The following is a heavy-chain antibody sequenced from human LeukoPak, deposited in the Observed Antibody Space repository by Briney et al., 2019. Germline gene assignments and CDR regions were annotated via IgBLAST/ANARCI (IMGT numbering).Heavy chain of an antibody. Sequence: PGGSLRLSCAASGFTFSSYWMHWVRQAPGKGLVWVSRIESDGGTTTYADSVKGRFTISRDNAKNTLYLQMNSLRAEDTAVYYCARVGGHYDYWGQGTLVTVSS. CDR1: GFTFSSYW. CDR2: IESDGGTT. CDR3: ARVGGHYDY. V-gene: IGHV3-74*01. D-gene: IGHD2-15*01. J-gene: IGHJ4*02.